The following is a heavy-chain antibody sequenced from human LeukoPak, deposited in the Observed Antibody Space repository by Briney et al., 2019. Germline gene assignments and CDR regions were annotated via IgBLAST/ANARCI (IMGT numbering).Heavy chain of an antibody. V-gene: IGHV1-8*03. D-gene: IGHD3-3*01. CDR3: ARGDQYYDFWSGYSPNYYYYMDV. Sequence: GASVKLSCKASGYTFTSYDINWVRQATGQGLEWVGWMSPNSGNTGYAQKFQGRVTITTNTSISTAYMELNSLRSEDTAVYYCARGDQYYDFWSGYSPNYYYYMDVWGKGTTVTVSS. CDR2: MSPNSGNT. CDR1: GYTFTSYD. J-gene: IGHJ6*03.